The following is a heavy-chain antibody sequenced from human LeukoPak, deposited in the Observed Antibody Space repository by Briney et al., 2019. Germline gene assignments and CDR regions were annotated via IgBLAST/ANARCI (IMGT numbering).Heavy chain of an antibody. CDR1: GDSISSGGYY. Sequence: PSQTLSLTCTVSGDSISSGGYYWGWIRQPPGKGLEWIGSVYHSGSTYYNPSLKSRVTISLDTSKNQFSLKLSSVTAADTAVYYCATTLGYGDYWYFDFWGRGTLVTVSS. CDR2: VYHSGST. CDR3: ATTLGYGDYWYFDF. V-gene: IGHV4-38-2*02. D-gene: IGHD4-17*01. J-gene: IGHJ2*01.